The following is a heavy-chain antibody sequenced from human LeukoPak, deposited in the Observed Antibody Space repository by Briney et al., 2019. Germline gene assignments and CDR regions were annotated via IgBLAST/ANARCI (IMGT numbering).Heavy chain of an antibody. CDR3: ARETLGDYDYVWGSPRPGYFDY. Sequence: GGSLRLSCAASGFTFSSYSMNWVRQAPGKGLEWVSYISSSSSTIYYADSVKGRFTISRDNAKNSLYLQMNSLRAEDTAVYYCARETLGDYDYVWGSPRPGYFDYWGQGTLVTVSS. CDR2: ISSSSSTI. CDR1: GFTFSSYS. V-gene: IGHV3-48*04. J-gene: IGHJ4*02. D-gene: IGHD3-16*01.